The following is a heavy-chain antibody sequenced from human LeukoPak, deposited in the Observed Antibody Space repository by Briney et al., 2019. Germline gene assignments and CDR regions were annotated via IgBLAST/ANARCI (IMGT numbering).Heavy chain of an antibody. D-gene: IGHD3-3*01. CDR3: ARKRGVGVDTNAFDI. V-gene: IGHV1-2*02. CDR2: ISPDSVEK. Sequence: ASVKVSCKASGYTFSDYYMHWVRQAPAQGLEWMAWISPDSVEKKYAQKFQGRVTMTRDTSISTAYMELSRLTSDDTAVYYCARKRGVGVDTNAFDIWGQGTMVTVSS. CDR1: GYTFSDYY. J-gene: IGHJ3*02.